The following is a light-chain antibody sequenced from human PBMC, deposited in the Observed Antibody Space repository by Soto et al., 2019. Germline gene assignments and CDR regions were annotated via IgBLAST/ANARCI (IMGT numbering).Light chain of an antibody. CDR2: GAS. CDR3: QQYDSSPKT. V-gene: IGKV3-15*01. Sequence: EIVMTQSPATLSVSPEEKAPLSCLASQSVSTNLAWYQQKPGQAPRLLIYGASTRATGVPARFSDSGSETEFTLTISRLEPEDFAVYYCQQYDSSPKTFGQGTKVDIK. CDR1: QSVSTN. J-gene: IGKJ1*01.